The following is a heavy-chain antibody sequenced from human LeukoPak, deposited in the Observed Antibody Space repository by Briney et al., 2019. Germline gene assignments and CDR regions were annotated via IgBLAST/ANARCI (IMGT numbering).Heavy chain of an antibody. D-gene: IGHD3-22*01. V-gene: IGHV4-34*01. J-gene: IGHJ5*02. CDR3: ARVDGYYDSSGSRYNWFDP. CDR1: GESFSGYY. Sequence: SETLSLTCAVYGESFSGYYWSWIRQPPGKGLEWIGEINHSGSTNYNPSLKSRVTISVDTSKNQFSLKLSSVTAADTAVYYCARVDGYYDSSGSRYNWFDPWGQGTLVTVSS. CDR2: INHSGST.